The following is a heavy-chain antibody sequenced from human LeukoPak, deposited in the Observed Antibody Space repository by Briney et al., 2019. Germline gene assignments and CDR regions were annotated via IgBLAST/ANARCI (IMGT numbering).Heavy chain of an antibody. J-gene: IGHJ6*02. V-gene: IGHV1-24*01. Sequence: ASVKVSCNVSGYTLTELSMHWVRQAPGEGSEWMGGFDPEDGETIYAQKFQERVTMTEDTSTDTAYMELSSLRSEDTAVYYCRAGNYYSGMDVWGQGTTVTVSS. CDR2: FDPEDGET. CDR1: GYTLTELS. CDR3: RAGNYYSGMDV.